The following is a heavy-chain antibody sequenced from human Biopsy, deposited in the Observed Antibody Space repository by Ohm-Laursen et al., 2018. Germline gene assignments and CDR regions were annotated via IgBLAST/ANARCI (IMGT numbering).Heavy chain of an antibody. CDR2: VYRRGNT. CDR3: ARIVTNGGTDH. J-gene: IGHJ4*02. V-gene: IGHV4-38-2*01. Sequence: SDTLSLTCAVSGYSISSGFFWGWYRRPRGGGLEGIATVYRRGNTYYNPSLKSRVTISVDTSKNQFFLKMSSVSAADTAIYYCARIVTNGGTDHWGQGMLVTVSS. D-gene: IGHD2-8*01. CDR1: GYSISSGFF.